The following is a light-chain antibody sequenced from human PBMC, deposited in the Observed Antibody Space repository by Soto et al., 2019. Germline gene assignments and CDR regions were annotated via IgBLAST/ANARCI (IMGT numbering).Light chain of an antibody. V-gene: IGKV1-39*01. CDR3: QQSHSSPLS. CDR2: TAA. Sequence: IQMTLSPSSLSASVGARVTITCRASQSISRNLNWYQQKQGKAPELLIYTAANLQSGVPSRFSGSGSGTDFALTCSSLQPEYSEVYYCQQSHSSPLSFGGGTKVAFK. J-gene: IGKJ4*01. CDR1: QSISRN.